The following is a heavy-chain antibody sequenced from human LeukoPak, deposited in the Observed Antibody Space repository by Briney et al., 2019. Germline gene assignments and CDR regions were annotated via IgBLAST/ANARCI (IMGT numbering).Heavy chain of an antibody. J-gene: IGHJ4*02. D-gene: IGHD3-22*01. Sequence: PSETLSLTCAVYGGSFSGYYWSWIRQPPGKGLEWIGEINHSGSTNYNPSLKSRVTISVDTSKNQFSLKLSSVTAADTAVYYCARHRFYYDSSGYYYFDYWGQGTLVTVSS. CDR2: INHSGST. CDR3: ARHRFYYDSSGYYYFDY. V-gene: IGHV4-34*01. CDR1: GGSFSGYY.